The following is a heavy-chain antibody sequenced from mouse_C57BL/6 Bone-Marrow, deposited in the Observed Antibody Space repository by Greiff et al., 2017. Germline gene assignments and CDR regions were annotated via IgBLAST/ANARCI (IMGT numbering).Heavy chain of an antibody. CDR2: ISSGGSYT. J-gene: IGHJ1*03. V-gene: IGHV5-6*02. D-gene: IGHD1-1*01. CDR3: ARSYYGSYYWYFDV. CDR1: GFTFSSYG. Sequence: DVKLVESGGDLVKPGGSLKLSCAASGFTFSSYGMSWVRQTPDKRLEWVATISSGGSYTYYPDSVKGRFTISRDNAKNTLYLQMSSLKSEDTAMYYCARSYYGSYYWYFDVWGTGTTVTVSS.